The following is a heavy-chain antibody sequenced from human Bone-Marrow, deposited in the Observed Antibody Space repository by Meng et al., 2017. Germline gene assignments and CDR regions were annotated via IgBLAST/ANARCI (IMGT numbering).Heavy chain of an antibody. CDR3: ASSMTTVTAEIDY. CDR1: GGSISSGDYY. D-gene: IGHD4-17*01. V-gene: IGHV4-30-4*01. Sequence: QVQLQESGPGLVKPSQTLSLTCTVSGGSISSGDYYWSWIRQPPGKGLEWIGYIYNSGSTYYNPSLKSRVTISVDTSKNQFSLKLRFVTAADTAVYYCASSMTTVTAEIDYWGQGTLVTVSS. J-gene: IGHJ4*02. CDR2: IYNSGST.